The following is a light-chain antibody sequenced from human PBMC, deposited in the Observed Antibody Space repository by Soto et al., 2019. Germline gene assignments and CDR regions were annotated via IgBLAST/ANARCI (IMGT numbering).Light chain of an antibody. CDR2: EVT. Sequence: QSALTQPASVSGSPGQSSTISCTGTSGDIGRYNRVSWYQQHPGKAPKLIIYEVTDRPSGVSNRFSGSKSGNTASLTISGLQAEDEAEYYCSSYTNINTRACVFGTGTKVTVL. V-gene: IGLV2-14*01. CDR3: SSYTNINTRACV. J-gene: IGLJ1*01. CDR1: SGDIGRYNR.